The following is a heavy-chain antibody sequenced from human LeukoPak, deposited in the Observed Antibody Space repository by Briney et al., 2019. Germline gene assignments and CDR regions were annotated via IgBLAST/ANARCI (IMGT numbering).Heavy chain of an antibody. CDR1: GFTFSTYA. CDR2: ISTTGAGT. V-gene: IGHV3-23*01. Sequence: GGSVRLSCAASGFTFSTYAMSCVRQAPGKGLEWVSAISTTGAGTYYADSVQGRFTISRDNSKNMLYLQMNSLRAEDTAVYYCAKCLDYYESSGYYPDYWGQGTLVTVSS. CDR3: AKCLDYYESSGYYPDY. D-gene: IGHD3-22*01. J-gene: IGHJ4*02.